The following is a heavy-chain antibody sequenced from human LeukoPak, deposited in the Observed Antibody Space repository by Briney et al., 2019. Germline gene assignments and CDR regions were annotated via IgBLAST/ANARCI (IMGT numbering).Heavy chain of an antibody. D-gene: IGHD3-3*01. J-gene: IGHJ4*02. CDR2: IYTSGST. V-gene: IGHV4-4*07. Sequence: PSETLSLTCTVSDDSISDYYWSWIRQPAGKGLEWVGRIYTSGSTNYNPSLKSRVTISVDTSKNQFSLKLSSVTAADTAVYYCGRDRFWSGNKNPYYFDYWGQGTLVTVSS. CDR3: GRDRFWSGNKNPYYFDY. CDR1: DDSISDYY.